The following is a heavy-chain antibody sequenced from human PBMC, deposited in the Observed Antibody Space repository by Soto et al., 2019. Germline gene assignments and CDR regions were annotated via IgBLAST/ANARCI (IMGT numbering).Heavy chain of an antibody. CDR2: IWYDGSNK. V-gene: IGHV3-33*01. Sequence: PGRSLRLSCAASGFTFSSYGMHWVRQAPGKGLEWVAVIWYDGSNKYYADSVKGRFTISRDNSKNTLYLQMNSLRAEDTAVYYCARDDLVTTYYYYGMDVWGQGTTVTVSS. J-gene: IGHJ6*02. D-gene: IGHD4-4*01. CDR3: ARDDLVTTYYYYGMDV. CDR1: GFTFSSYG.